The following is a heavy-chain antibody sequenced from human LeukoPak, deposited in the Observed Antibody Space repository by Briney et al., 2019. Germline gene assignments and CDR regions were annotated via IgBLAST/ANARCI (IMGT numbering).Heavy chain of an antibody. Sequence: GGSLRLSCAASGFTFDDYAMHWVRQAPGKGLEWVSGISWNSGSIGYADSVKGRFTISRGNAKNSLYLQMNSLRAEDTALYYCAKDNGGIEGATTFDYWGQGTLVTVSS. CDR2: ISWNSGSI. D-gene: IGHD1-26*01. V-gene: IGHV3-9*01. CDR3: AKDNGGIEGATTFDY. J-gene: IGHJ4*02. CDR1: GFTFDDYA.